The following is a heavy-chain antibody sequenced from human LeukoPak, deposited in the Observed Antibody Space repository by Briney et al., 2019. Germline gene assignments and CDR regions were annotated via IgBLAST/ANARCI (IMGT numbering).Heavy chain of an antibody. CDR3: AKVAPKYYDFWSGYQQFDP. CDR2: ISGSGGST. V-gene: IGHV3-23*01. D-gene: IGHD3-3*01. Sequence: GGSLRLSCAASGFTFSSYAMSWVRQAPGKGLEWVSAISGSGGSTYYADSVKGRFTISRDNSKNTLYQQMNSLRAEDTAVYYCAKVAPKYYDFWSGYQQFDPWGQGTLVTVSS. J-gene: IGHJ5*02. CDR1: GFTFSSYA.